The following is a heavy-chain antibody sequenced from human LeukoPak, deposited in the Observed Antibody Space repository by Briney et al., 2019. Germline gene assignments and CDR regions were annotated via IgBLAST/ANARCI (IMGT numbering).Heavy chain of an antibody. D-gene: IGHD5-18*01. CDR3: AREISMGTAMPNDY. CDR1: GCTFSSDS. Sequence: GGSLRLSCAASGCTFSSDSMNWVRQAPGKGLEWVSSSSSSSSYIYDVDSVKGRFTISSDNAKNSLYLQMNSLRAEDKAGDYCAREISMGTAMPNDYWGQGTLVTVSS. CDR2: SSSSSSYI. J-gene: IGHJ4*02. V-gene: IGHV3-21*01.